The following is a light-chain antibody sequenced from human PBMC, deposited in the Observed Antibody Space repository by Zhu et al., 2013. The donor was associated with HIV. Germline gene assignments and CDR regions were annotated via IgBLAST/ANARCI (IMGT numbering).Light chain of an antibody. Sequence: EIVMTQSPATLSVSPGERVTLSCRASQSVSRFLAWYQQKPGQAPRLLIYGASSRATGIPDRFSGSGSGTDFTLTISRLEPEDFAVYYCQQYGSSPRTFGQGTKVEIK. CDR1: QSVSRF. V-gene: IGKV3-20*01. CDR3: QQYGSSPRT. J-gene: IGKJ1*01. CDR2: GAS.